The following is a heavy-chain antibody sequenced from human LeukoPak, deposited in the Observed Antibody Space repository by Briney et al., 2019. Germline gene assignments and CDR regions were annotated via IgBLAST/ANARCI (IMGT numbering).Heavy chain of an antibody. J-gene: IGHJ6*03. Sequence: GGSLRLSCAASGFTFSSYAMHWVRQAPGKGLEWVAVISYDGSNKYYADSVKGRFSISRDNSKNTLYLQMNSLRPDDTAVYYCAKDGLTISLGFYMDVWGKGTTVTVSS. CDR3: AKDGLTISLGFYMDV. CDR2: ISYDGSNK. CDR1: GFTFSSYA. V-gene: IGHV3-30-3*01. D-gene: IGHD4/OR15-4a*01.